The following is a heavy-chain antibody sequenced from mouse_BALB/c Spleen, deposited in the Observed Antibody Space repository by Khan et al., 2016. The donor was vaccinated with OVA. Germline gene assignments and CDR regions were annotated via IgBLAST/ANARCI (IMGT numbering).Heavy chain of an antibody. CDR1: RYSFTTYY. Sequence: EVQLLVSGPHLMKPGASVKISCNSSRYSFTTYYIHWVMPSPAKRLAWIAYILPFCADSSYNQKFKGKATCTVGKSTSTAYIHLSNLTSEDSAVYFCTRHGYVAWFTYWGEGTLVTVAA. CDR3: TRHGYVAWFTY. J-gene: IGHJ3*01. CDR2: ILPFCADS. D-gene: IGHD2-2*01. V-gene: IGHV1-31*01.